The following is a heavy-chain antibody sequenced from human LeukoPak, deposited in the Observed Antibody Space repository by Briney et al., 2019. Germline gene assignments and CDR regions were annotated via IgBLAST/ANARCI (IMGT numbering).Heavy chain of an antibody. D-gene: IGHD3-10*01. J-gene: IGHJ4*02. V-gene: IGHV4-30-4*01. CDR3: ARWGFFRGVNLDY. CDR1: GGSISSGDYY. CDR2: IYYSGST. Sequence: SQTLSLTCTVSGGSISSGDYYWRWIRQPPGKGLEWIGYIYYSGSTYYNPSLKSRVTISVDTSKNQFSLKLSSVTAADTAVYYCARWGFFRGVNLDYWGQGTLVTVYS.